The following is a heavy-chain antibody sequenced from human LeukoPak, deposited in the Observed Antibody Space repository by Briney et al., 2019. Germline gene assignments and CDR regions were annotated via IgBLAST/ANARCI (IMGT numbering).Heavy chain of an antibody. J-gene: IGHJ4*02. CDR2: IGGSSSPI. CDR3: ANRDALTTVTPYY. CDR1: GFTFSSYS. Sequence: PGGSLRLSCAASGFTFSSYSMSWVRQAPGRGLEWVSYIGGSSSPIYYADSVKGRFTISRDNAKNSLFLQMSSLRVEDTAVYYCANRDALTTVTPYYWGQGTLVTVSS. D-gene: IGHD4-17*01. V-gene: IGHV3-48*01.